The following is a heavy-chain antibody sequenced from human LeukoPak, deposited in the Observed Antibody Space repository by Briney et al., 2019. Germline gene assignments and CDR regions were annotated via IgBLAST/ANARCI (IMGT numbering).Heavy chain of an antibody. V-gene: IGHV4-34*01. CDR3: AGPIVVVPAAIIPQGY. CDR1: GGSFSGYY. Sequence: SETLSLACAVYGGSFSGYYWSWIRQPPGKGLEWIGEINHSGSTNYNPSLKSRVTISVDTSKNQFSLKLSSVTAADTAVYYCAGPIVVVPAAIIPQGYWGQGTLVTVSS. J-gene: IGHJ4*02. CDR2: INHSGST. D-gene: IGHD2-2*01.